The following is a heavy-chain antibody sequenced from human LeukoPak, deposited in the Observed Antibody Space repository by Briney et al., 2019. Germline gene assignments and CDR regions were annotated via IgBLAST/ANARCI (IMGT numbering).Heavy chain of an antibody. D-gene: IGHD4-23*01. CDR1: GGSFSGYY. CDR3: AARTASTVVSRFDP. CDR2: INHSGST. V-gene: IGHV4-34*01. J-gene: IGHJ5*02. Sequence: SETLSLTCAVYGGSFSGYYWSWIRQPPGKGLEWIGEINHSGSTNYNPSLKSRVTISVDTSKNQFSLRLSSVTAADTAVYYCAARTASTVVSRFDPWGQGTLVTVSS.